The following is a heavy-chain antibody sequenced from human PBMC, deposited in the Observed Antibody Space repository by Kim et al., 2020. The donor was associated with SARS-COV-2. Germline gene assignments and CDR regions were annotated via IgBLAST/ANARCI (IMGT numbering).Heavy chain of an antibody. V-gene: IGHV3-15*01. Sequence: GGSLRLSCAASGFTFSNAWMSWVRQAPGKGLEWVGRIKSKTDGGTTDYAAPVKGRFTISRDDSKNTLYLQMNSLKTEDTAVYYCTTDELPVYGDNSPWYYYYGMDVWGQGTTVTVSS. J-gene: IGHJ6*02. CDR1: GFTFSNAW. CDR2: IKSKTDGGTT. D-gene: IGHD4-17*01. CDR3: TTDELPVYGDNSPWYYYYGMDV.